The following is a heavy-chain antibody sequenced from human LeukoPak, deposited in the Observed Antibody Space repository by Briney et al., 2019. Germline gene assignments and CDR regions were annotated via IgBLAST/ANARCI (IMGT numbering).Heavy chain of an antibody. CDR1: GGSFNDYY. V-gene: IGHV4-34*01. Sequence: SETLSLTCAVYGGSFNDYYWTWIRQPPGKGLELIGEINRNGNTDYNPSLKSRVSMSIDTSKNQFSLKLISVTAADTAVYYCARLVPERFFQLNPEGYYDYWGQGTLVTVSS. J-gene: IGHJ4*02. D-gene: IGHD3-3*01. CDR3: ARLVPERFFQLNPEGYYDY. CDR2: INRNGNT.